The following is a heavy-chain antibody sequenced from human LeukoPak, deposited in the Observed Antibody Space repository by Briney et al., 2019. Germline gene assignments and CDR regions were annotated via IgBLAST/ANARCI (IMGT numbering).Heavy chain of an antibody. CDR2: ISGSGYYS. J-gene: IGHJ4*02. Sequence: GGSLRLSCAASEFTFDNHAMSWVRRAPGKGLEWVSVISGSGYYSYYADSVKGRFTVSRDNSKTTLYLQMNSLRADDTAVYYCAKGGPTGSNYFDFWGQGTLVTVSS. D-gene: IGHD1-26*01. CDR1: EFTFDNHA. V-gene: IGHV3-23*01. CDR3: AKGGPTGSNYFDF.